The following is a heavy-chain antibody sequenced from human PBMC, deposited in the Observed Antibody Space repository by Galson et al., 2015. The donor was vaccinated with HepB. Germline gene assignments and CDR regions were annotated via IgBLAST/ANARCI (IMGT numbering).Heavy chain of an antibody. V-gene: IGHV3-15*01. Sequence: SLRLSCAASRFTFINAWMRWFHQAPGKGLEWVGRIKSKSDGGTTDYAAPVKGRFTISRDDSKNTLYLQMNSLKTEDTAVYYCTSRYCSDGDCPDYWGQGTLVTVSS. CDR1: RFTFINAW. CDR2: IKSKSDGGTT. D-gene: IGHD2-15*01. CDR3: TSRYCSDGDCPDY. J-gene: IGHJ4*02.